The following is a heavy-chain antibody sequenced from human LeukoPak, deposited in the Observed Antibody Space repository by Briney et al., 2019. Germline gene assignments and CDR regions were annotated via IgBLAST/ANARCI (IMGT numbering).Heavy chain of an antibody. CDR3: ARAYYDSSGYYYSPAGLFDY. Sequence: PGGSLRLSCAASGFTFSSYWMSWVRQAPGKGLEWVANIKQDGSEKYYVDSVKGRFTISRDNAKNSLYLQMNSLRAEDTAVYYCARAYYDSSGYYYSPAGLFDYWGQGTLVTVSS. CDR2: IKQDGSEK. V-gene: IGHV3-7*01. D-gene: IGHD3-22*01. J-gene: IGHJ4*02. CDR1: GFTFSSYW.